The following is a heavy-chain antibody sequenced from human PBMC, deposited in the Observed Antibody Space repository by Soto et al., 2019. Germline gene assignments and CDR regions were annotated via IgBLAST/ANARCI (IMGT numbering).Heavy chain of an antibody. V-gene: IGHV3-23*01. Sequence: EVQLLESGGGLVQPGGSLRLSCAASGFTFSSYAMRWVRQAPVKGLEWVSAISGSGGSTYYADSVKGRFTISRDNSKNTLYLQMNSVRAEDTAVYSCARRGSGSYYDYWGQGTLVTVSS. CDR2: ISGSGGST. J-gene: IGHJ4*02. D-gene: IGHD1-26*01. CDR3: ARRGSGSYYDY. CDR1: GFTFSSYA.